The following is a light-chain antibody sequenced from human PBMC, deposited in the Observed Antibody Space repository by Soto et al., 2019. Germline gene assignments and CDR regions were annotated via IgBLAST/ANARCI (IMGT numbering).Light chain of an antibody. Sequence: SYELTQPPSVSVAPGQTARITCGGNNIGSKSVHWYQQKPGQAPVLVVYDDSDRPSGITERFSGSNSGNTATLTISRVEAGDEADYYCQVWDSSSDHHWVFGGGTKLTVL. CDR1: NIGSKS. J-gene: IGLJ3*02. CDR2: DDS. CDR3: QVWDSSSDHHWV. V-gene: IGLV3-21*02.